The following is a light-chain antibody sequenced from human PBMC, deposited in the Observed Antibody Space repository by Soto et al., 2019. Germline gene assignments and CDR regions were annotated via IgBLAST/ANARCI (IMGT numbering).Light chain of an antibody. V-gene: IGKV3-20*01. CDR2: GAS. Sequence: EIVLTQSPATLSLSPGERATLSCRASQSVSSYLAWYQQKPGQAPRLLIYGASSRATGIPDRFSGSGSGTDFTLTISRLEPEDFAVYYCQQYGSSPPEKTFGQGTKVEIK. CDR1: QSVSSY. J-gene: IGKJ1*01. CDR3: QQYGSSPPEKT.